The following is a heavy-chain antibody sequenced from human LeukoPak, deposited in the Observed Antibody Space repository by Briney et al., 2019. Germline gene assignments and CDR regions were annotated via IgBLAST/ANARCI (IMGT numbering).Heavy chain of an antibody. D-gene: IGHD3-3*01. CDR1: GYTFTGYY. Sequence: ASVKVSCRGSGYTFTGYYIHWVRQAPGQGLEWVGWINPNSGDTNYAQKFQGRVTMTRDTSISTAHMELSRLRSDDSAVYYCVRGGALYYDFWDWGQGTLVTVSS. V-gene: IGHV1-2*02. J-gene: IGHJ4*02. CDR2: INPNSGDT. CDR3: VRGGALYYDFWD.